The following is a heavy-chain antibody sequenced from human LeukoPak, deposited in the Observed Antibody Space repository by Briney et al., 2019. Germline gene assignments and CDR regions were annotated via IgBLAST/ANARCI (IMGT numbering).Heavy chain of an antibody. J-gene: IGHJ6*03. V-gene: IGHV3-21*01. D-gene: IGHD4-23*01. CDR1: GFTLSSKS. CDR3: VRERWAGARRAYDYYCDM. Sequence: GGSLRHSCAASGFTLSSKSMKWLRQAPGKGLEWVSSISSSSSYIYYADSVKGRFTISRDNAKNSLYLQMNSLRAEDTAVYYCVRERWAGARRAYDYYCDM. CDR2: ISSSSSYI.